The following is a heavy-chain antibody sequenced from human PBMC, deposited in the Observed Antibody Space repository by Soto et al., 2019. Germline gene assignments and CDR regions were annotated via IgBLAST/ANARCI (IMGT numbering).Heavy chain of an antibody. J-gene: IGHJ5*02. CDR2: FDPEDGET. Sequence: ASVKVSCKVSGYTLTELSMHWVRQAPGKGLEWMGGFDPEDGETIYAQKFQGRVTMTEDTSTDTAYMELSSLRSEDTAVYYCATSPGYYDSSGYYSWFDPWGQGTLVTVSS. D-gene: IGHD3-22*01. CDR1: GYTLTELS. V-gene: IGHV1-24*01. CDR3: ATSPGYYDSSGYYSWFDP.